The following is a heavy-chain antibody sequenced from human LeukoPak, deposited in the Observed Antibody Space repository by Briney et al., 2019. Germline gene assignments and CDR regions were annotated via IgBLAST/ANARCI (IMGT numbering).Heavy chain of an antibody. Sequence: SETLSLTCAVYGGSFSGYYWSWIRQPPGKGLEWIGEINHSGSTNYNPCLKSRVTISVDTSKNQFSLKLSSVTAADTAVYYCARTMVRVNWFDPWGQGTLVTVSS. D-gene: IGHD3-10*01. CDR3: ARTMVRVNWFDP. J-gene: IGHJ5*02. CDR2: INHSGST. V-gene: IGHV4-34*01. CDR1: GGSFSGYY.